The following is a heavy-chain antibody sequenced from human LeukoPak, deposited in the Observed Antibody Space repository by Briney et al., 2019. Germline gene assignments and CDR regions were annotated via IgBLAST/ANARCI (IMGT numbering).Heavy chain of an antibody. CDR3: VRVLWTWALNYYYGMDV. CDR2: IYPGDSDT. CDR1: GYSFTSYW. V-gene: IGHV5-51*01. D-gene: IGHD2-21*01. J-gene: IGHJ6*02. Sequence: GESLKISCKGSGYSFTSYWIGWVRQMPAKGLEWVGIIYPGDSDTRYSPSFQGQVTISADKSISTAYLQWSSLKASDTAMYYCVRVLWTWALNYYYGMDVWGQGTTVTVSS.